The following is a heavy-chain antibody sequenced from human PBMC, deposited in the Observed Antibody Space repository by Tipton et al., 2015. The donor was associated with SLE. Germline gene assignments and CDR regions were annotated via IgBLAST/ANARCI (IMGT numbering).Heavy chain of an antibody. J-gene: IGHJ6*03. CDR2: INHSGST. D-gene: IGHD1-1*01. V-gene: IGHV4-34*01. Sequence: TLSLTCAVYGGSFSGYYWNWIRQPPGKGLEWIGEINHSGSTNYNPSLKSRVTISVDTSKNQFSLRLSSVTAADTAVYYCARAPGLERSYSYFYYMDVWGKGTTVTVS. CDR1: GGSFSGYY. CDR3: ARAPGLERSYSYFYYMDV.